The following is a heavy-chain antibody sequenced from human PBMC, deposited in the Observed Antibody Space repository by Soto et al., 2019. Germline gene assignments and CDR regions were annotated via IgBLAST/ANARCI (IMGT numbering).Heavy chain of an antibody. Sequence: QVQLVESGGGLVKPGGSLRLSCAASGFTFSDYYMSWVRLAPGKGLEWVSYISSSGSTINYADSVKGRFTISRDNAKNSLFLQMNSLRAEDTAVYYCARVGDYDVLTGFSPFDCWGQGTLVTVSS. J-gene: IGHJ4*02. D-gene: IGHD3-9*01. CDR3: ARVGDYDVLTGFSPFDC. V-gene: IGHV3-11*01. CDR2: ISSSGSTI. CDR1: GFTFSDYY.